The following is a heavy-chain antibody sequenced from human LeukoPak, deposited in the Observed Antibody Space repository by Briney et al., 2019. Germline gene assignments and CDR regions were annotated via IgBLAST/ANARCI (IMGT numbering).Heavy chain of an antibody. V-gene: IGHV3-23*01. Sequence: PGGSLRLSCAASGFTFSNYAMRWVRQAPGKGLEWVSGISGSGDSTYYADSVKGRFTISRDNAKNSLYLQMNSLRAEDTAVYYCARVPRRSAGSYNYWGQGTLVTVSS. CDR2: ISGSGDST. CDR1: GFTFSNYA. CDR3: ARVPRRSAGSYNY. J-gene: IGHJ4*02. D-gene: IGHD1-26*01.